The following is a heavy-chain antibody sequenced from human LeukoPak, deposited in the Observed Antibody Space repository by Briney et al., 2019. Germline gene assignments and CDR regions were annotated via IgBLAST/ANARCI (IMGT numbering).Heavy chain of an antibody. J-gene: IGHJ3*02. CDR2: ISYDGSNK. CDR3: AKGDCSSTSCPLGPDAFDI. D-gene: IGHD2-2*01. Sequence: GGSLRLSCAASGFTFSSYGMHWVRQAPGKGLEWVAVISYDGSNKYYADSVKGRFTISRDNSKNTLYLQMNSLRAEDTAAYYCAKGDCSSTSCPLGPDAFDIWGQGTMVTVSS. V-gene: IGHV3-30*18. CDR1: GFTFSSYG.